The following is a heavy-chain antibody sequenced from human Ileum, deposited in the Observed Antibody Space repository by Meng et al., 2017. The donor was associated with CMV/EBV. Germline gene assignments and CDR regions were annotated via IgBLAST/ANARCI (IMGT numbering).Heavy chain of an antibody. CDR3: AKGTRLGGLNAYFDY. CDR1: GFTFRNYA. J-gene: IGHJ4*02. Sequence: SGFTFRNYAMGWVRQAPGKGLEWVSSISGNGGSIYYADSVEGRFTTSRDNSKDTLFLQMNSLRAEDTAVYYCAKGTRLGGLNAYFDYWGQGTLVTVSS. V-gene: IGHV3-23*01. CDR2: ISGNGGSI. D-gene: IGHD3-16*01.